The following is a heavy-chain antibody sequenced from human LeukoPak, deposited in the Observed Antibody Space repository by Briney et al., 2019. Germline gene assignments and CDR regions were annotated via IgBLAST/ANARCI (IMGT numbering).Heavy chain of an antibody. J-gene: IGHJ6*03. CDR3: ARALYYDGNYYMDV. D-gene: IGHD3-3*01. Sequence: SETLSLTCTVSGGSISSYYWSWIRQPPGKGLEWFGYIYYSGSTNYNPSLKSRVTISVDTSKNQFSLKLSSVTAADTAVYYCARALYYDGNYYMDVWGKGTTVTVSS. CDR2: IYYSGST. CDR1: GGSISSYY. V-gene: IGHV4-59*01.